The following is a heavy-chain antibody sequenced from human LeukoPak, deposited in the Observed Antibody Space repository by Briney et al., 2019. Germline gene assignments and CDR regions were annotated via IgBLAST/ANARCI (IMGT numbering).Heavy chain of an antibody. V-gene: IGHV1-69*04. Sequence: GASVKVSCKASGGTFISYAISWVRQAPGKGGEGMGRSIPILGIANYAQKFQGRVTITADTSTSTAYMELSSLRSDDTAVYYCARVPRYYDSSGYYYVRAYYYYGMDVWGQGTTVTVSS. J-gene: IGHJ6*02. D-gene: IGHD3-22*01. CDR3: ARVPRYYDSSGYYYVRAYYYYGMDV. CDR2: SIPILGIA. CDR1: GGTFISYA.